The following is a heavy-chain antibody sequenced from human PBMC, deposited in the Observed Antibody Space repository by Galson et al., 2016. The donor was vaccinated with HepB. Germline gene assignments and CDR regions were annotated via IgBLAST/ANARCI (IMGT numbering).Heavy chain of an antibody. CDR3: TREAPGDHFDY. CDR1: GASISTNNW. V-gene: IGHV4-4*02. Sequence: SETLSLTCAVSGASISTNNWWSWVRQSPGKGLQWIGHVYHTGDTNYNPSLKSRVTMSVHESKNQFSLNLRSVTAAETALYFCTREAPGDHFDYWGQGTLVTVST. D-gene: IGHD1-1*01. CDR2: VYHTGDT. J-gene: IGHJ4*02.